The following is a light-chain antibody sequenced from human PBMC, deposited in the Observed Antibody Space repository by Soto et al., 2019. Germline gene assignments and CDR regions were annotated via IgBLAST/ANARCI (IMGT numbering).Light chain of an antibody. CDR3: QQYYNFSWT. Sequence: DIKMTQSPSTLSASVGDRVTMTCRASQSISRSLAWYQLQPGKAPTLLIYDASTLESGVPSRFSGSGSGTEFTLTISSLQPDDFATFYCQQYYNFSWTFGQGTKVDI. V-gene: IGKV1-5*01. CDR1: QSISRS. CDR2: DAS. J-gene: IGKJ1*01.